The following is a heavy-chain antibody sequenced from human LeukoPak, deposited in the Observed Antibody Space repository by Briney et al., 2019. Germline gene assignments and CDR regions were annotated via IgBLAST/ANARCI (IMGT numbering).Heavy chain of an antibody. V-gene: IGHV3-23*01. J-gene: IGHJ4*02. CDR3: AKDSGYDYG. D-gene: IGHD5-12*01. Sequence: GGSLRLACAAAGFTFSSDAMSWVRQAPGKGLEWVSAISGSGGSTYYADSVKGRFTISRDNSKNTLYLQMNSLRAEDTAVYYCAKDSGYDYGWGQGTLVTVSS. CDR1: GFTFSSDA. CDR2: ISGSGGST.